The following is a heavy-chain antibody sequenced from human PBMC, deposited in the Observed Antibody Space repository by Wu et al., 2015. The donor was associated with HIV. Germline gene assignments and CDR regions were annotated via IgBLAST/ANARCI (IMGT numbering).Heavy chain of an antibody. V-gene: IGHV1-69*05. CDR3: ARNTDSVATSLYSLGV. Sequence: QDQLVQSGAEVKKPGSSVKISCKASGNTFNAINWLRQAPGQGLEWMGGIIPLFGTTEYAHILQGRVTITTDESTSTAYMRLSSLKSEDTAVYYCARNTDSVATSLYSLGVWGQGTVVTVSS. CDR1: GNTFNA. CDR2: IIPLFGTT. D-gene: IGHD5-12*01. J-gene: IGHJ6*02.